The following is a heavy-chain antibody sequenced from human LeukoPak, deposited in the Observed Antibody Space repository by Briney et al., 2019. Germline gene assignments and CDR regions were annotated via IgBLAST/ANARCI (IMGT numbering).Heavy chain of an antibody. D-gene: IGHD3-3*01. CDR2: ISGAGTTK. Sequence: GGSLRLSCGASGFNFSSYPMNWVRQDPGKGLQWFSFISGAGTTKNFGDSVMGRFSISRDDATMSLFLQLNSLRDDSTTAYYCLRGQSTTFHDTSCYYRFFFDYWGRGTPVTVSS. CDR1: GFNFSSYP. CDR3: LRGQSTTFHDTSCYYRFFFDY. V-gene: IGHV3-48*02. J-gene: IGHJ4*02.